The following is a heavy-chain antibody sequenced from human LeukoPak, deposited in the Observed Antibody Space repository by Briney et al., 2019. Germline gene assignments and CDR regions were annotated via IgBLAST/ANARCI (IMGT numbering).Heavy chain of an antibody. CDR2: IHYTGST. J-gene: IGHJ3*02. V-gene: IGHV4-59*01. D-gene: IGHD2-21*01. CDR3: ARVPLRGSAFDI. Sequence: SETLPLTCTVSGGAISNYYWSCIRQPPGKGLEWIGYIHYTGSTKYNPSLKSRVTMSVDTSKNQFSLKLTSVTAADTAVYYCARVPLRGSAFDIWGQGTMVTGSS. CDR1: GGAISNYY.